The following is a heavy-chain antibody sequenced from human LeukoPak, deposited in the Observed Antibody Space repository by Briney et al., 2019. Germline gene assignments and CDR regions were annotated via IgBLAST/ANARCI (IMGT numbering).Heavy chain of an antibody. J-gene: IGHJ4*02. D-gene: IGHD3-22*01. CDR3: AKDPYYDSSGYYQSRIDY. V-gene: IGHV3-30*18. CDR1: GFTFSSYG. Sequence: PGGSLRLSCAASGFTFSSYGMHWVRQAPGKGLEWVAVISYDGSNKYYADPVKGRFTISRDNSKNTLYLQMNSLRAEDTAVYYCAKDPYYDSSGYYQSRIDYWGQGTLVTVSS. CDR2: ISYDGSNK.